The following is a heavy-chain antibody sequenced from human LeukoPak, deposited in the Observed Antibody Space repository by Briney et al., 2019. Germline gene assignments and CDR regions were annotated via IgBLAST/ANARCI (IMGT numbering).Heavy chain of an antibody. Sequence: SQTLSLTCAISGDSVSSNSAAWNWIRQSPSRCLEWLGRTYYRSKWYNDYAVSVKSRITINPDTSKNQFSLQLNSVTPEDTAVYYRARDPHAVQLPSYYYYMDVWGKGTTVTVSS. CDR2: TYYRSKWYN. D-gene: IGHD5-18*01. CDR1: GDSVSSNSAA. CDR3: ARDPHAVQLPSYYYYMDV. J-gene: IGHJ6*03. V-gene: IGHV6-1*01.